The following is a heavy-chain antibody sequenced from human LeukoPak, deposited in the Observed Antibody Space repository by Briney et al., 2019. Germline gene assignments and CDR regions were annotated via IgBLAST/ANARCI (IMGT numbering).Heavy chain of an antibody. CDR2: IYHSGST. Sequence: PGGSLRLSCAASGFTFSTYWMNWFRQTPGKGLEWIGEIYHSGSTYYNPSLKSRVTISVDTSKNQFSLKLSSVTAADTAVYYCAREGVQLERRYYYMDVWGKGTTVTVSS. D-gene: IGHD1-1*01. CDR1: GFTFSTYW. J-gene: IGHJ6*03. CDR3: AREGVQLERRYYYMDV. V-gene: IGHV4-4*02.